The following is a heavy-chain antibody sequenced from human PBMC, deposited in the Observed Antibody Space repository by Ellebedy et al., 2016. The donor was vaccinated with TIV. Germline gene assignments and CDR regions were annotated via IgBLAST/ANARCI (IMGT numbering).Heavy chain of an antibody. J-gene: IGHJ5*02. D-gene: IGHD2-15*01. Sequence: GESLKISCAASGFTFSSYGMHWVRRAPGKGLEWVAVIWYDGSNKYYADSVKGRFTISRDNSKNTLYLQMTSLRAEDTAVYYCARGVGSGWFDPWGQGTLVTVSS. V-gene: IGHV3-33*01. CDR2: IWYDGSNK. CDR1: GFTFSSYG. CDR3: ARGVGSGWFDP.